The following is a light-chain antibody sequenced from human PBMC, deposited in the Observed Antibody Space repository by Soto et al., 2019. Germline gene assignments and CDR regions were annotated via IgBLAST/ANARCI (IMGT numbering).Light chain of an antibody. CDR1: QGISSY. Sequence: AIQVTQYRSSLRAVTEESITRSCRASQGISSYLAWYQQKPGKAPKLLIYAASTLQSGVPSRFSGSGSGTDFTLTISCLQSEDFATYYCQQYYSYPRTFGQGTKVDIK. J-gene: IGKJ1*01. CDR3: QQYYSYPRT. V-gene: IGKV1-8*01. CDR2: AAS.